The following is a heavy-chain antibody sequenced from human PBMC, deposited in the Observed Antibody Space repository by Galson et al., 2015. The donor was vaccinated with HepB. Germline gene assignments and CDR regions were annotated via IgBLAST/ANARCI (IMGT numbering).Heavy chain of an antibody. D-gene: IGHD6-6*01. V-gene: IGHV3-30*18. CDR3: AKASGQLARRGWFDP. CDR2: ISYDGSNK. Sequence: SLRLSCAASGFTFSSYGMHWVRQAPGKGLEWVAVISYDGSNKYYADSVKGRFTISRDNSKNTLYLQMNSLRAEDTAVYYCAKASGQLARRGWFDPWGQGTLVTVSS. J-gene: IGHJ5*02. CDR1: GFTFSSYG.